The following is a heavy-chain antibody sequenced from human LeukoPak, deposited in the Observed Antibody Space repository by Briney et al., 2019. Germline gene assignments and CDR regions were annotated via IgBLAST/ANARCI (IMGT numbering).Heavy chain of an antibody. CDR1: GFTLSRYS. V-gene: IGHV3-21*01. Sequence: GRSLRLSCAASGFTLSRYSMNWVRQAPGKWLGWVSSIRRSSTYIYYADSVKGRFTVSRDNAKNSLYLQMNSLRAEDTAIYYCARDYQYGYSTNWYHLAQIDYWGQGTLVTVSS. CDR3: ARDYQYGYSTNWYHLAQIDY. J-gene: IGHJ4*02. D-gene: IGHD2/OR15-2a*01. CDR2: IRRSSTYI.